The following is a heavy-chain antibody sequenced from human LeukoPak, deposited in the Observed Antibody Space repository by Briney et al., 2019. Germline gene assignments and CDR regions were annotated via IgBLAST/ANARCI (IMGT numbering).Heavy chain of an antibody. CDR2: ISGSGGST. CDR3: AKASIPVTGPFDY. V-gene: IGHV3-23*01. CDR1: GFTFSSYA. D-gene: IGHD6-19*01. Sequence: GGSLRLSCAASGFTFSSYAMSWVRQAPGKGLEWISAISGSGGSTYYADSVKGRFTISRDNSKNTLYLQMNGLRAGDTAVYYCAKASIPVTGPFDYWGQGTLVTVSS. J-gene: IGHJ4*02.